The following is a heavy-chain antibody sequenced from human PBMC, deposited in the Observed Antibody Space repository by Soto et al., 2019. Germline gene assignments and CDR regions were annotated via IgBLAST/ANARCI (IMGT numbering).Heavy chain of an antibody. D-gene: IGHD3-10*02. CDR3: GRDQSGIGYYVDWFDP. CDR2: INAGNGNT. V-gene: IGHV1-3*01. CDR1: GYTFNSHA. J-gene: IGHJ5*02. Sequence: ASVKVSCKASGYTFNSHAIHWVRQAPGQRPEWLGWINAGNGNTYYSEKFEGRVTFTRDTLATTVNMELTSLTYEDTAVYYCGRDQSGIGYYVDWFDPWGQGTLVTVSS.